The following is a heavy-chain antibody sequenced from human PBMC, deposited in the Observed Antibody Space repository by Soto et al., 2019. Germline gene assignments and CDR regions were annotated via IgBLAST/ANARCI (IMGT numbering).Heavy chain of an antibody. CDR1: GSTFSNDW. V-gene: IGHV3-74*01. CDR2: INSDGSST. Sequence: EVQLVESGGGLLQPGGSLRLSCAVSGSTFSNDWMHWVRQAPGKGLVWVSHINSDGSSTNYADFVKGRFTIVRDNAKNTVYLQMNSLRDEDTAVYYCARDRSYSLDVWGQGTTVTVSS. CDR3: ARDRSYSLDV. J-gene: IGHJ6*02.